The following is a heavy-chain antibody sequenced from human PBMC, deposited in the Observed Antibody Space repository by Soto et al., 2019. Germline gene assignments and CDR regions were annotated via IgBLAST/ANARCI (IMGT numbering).Heavy chain of an antibody. V-gene: IGHV3-9*01. CDR2: ISWNSGSI. J-gene: IGHJ4*02. CDR1: GFTFDDYG. D-gene: IGHD3-16*02. CDR3: ARGPYDYVWGSDPPHFDY. Sequence: LRLSCAASGFTFDDYGMHWVWQAPGKGLEWVSGISWNSGSIGYADSVKGRFTISRDNAKNSLYLQMNSLRAEDTAVYYCARGPYDYVWGSDPPHFDYWGQGTLVTVSS.